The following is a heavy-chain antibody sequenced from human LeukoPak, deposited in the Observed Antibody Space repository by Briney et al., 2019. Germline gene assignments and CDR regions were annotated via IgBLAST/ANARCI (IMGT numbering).Heavy chain of an antibody. CDR2: ITGSGGTT. CDR3: AKAREVSAARVYDY. D-gene: IGHD2-2*01. CDR1: GFTFSNYV. Sequence: GGSLRLSCAASGFTFSNYVLIWVRQAPGRGLEWVSAITGSGGTTSYADSVKGRFTISRDNSSNTLYLQMNSLRAEDAAVYYCAKAREVSAARVYDYWGQGTLVTVSS. V-gene: IGHV3-23*01. J-gene: IGHJ4*02.